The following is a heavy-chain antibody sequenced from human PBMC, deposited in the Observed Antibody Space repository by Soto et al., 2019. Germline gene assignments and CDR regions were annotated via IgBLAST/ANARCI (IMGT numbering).Heavy chain of an antibody. CDR2: IHSTGVT. Sequence: SETLSLTCTVSGDSISGHFWSWIRQPAGKGLERVGRIHSTGVTSYNPSLKSRVTMSVDTSNNQFSLNLRSVTAADTAVYYCTRGAGPPWFDLWGQGTQVTVSS. CDR1: GDSISGHF. J-gene: IGHJ5*02. V-gene: IGHV4-4*07. CDR3: TRGAGPPWFDL.